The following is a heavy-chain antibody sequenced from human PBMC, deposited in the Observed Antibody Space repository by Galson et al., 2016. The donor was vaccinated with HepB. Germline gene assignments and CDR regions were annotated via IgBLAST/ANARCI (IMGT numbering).Heavy chain of an antibody. D-gene: IGHD5-24*01. CDR2: ILSDGTI. CDR3: ARDPLGDGFSHSDH. J-gene: IGHJ4*02. CDR1: GLSVGASH. Sequence: SCAASGLSVGASHMTWVRQPPGRGLEWVSVILSDGTISYADTVKGRFTISRDNSKNTVYLQMSSLRAEDTAVYYCARDPLGDGFSHSDHWGQGTLVAVSS. V-gene: IGHV3-66*01.